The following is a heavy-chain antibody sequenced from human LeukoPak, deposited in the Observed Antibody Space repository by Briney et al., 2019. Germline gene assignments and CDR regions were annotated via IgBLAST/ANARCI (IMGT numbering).Heavy chain of an antibody. Sequence: SVTVSCTASGGTFSSYAISWVRQAPGQGPEWMGGIIPIFGTANYAQKFQGRVTITADESTSTAYMELSSLRSEDTAVYYCASTLEGGSYYVLYYFDYWGQGTLVTVSS. CDR2: IIPIFGTA. CDR3: ASTLEGGSYYVLYYFDY. CDR1: GGTFSSYA. V-gene: IGHV1-69*13. D-gene: IGHD1-26*01. J-gene: IGHJ4*02.